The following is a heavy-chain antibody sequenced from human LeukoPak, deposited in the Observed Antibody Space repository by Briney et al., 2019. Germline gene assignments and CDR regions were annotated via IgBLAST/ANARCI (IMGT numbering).Heavy chain of an antibody. Sequence: TSETLSLTCAVYGGSFSGYYWSWIRQPPGKGLEWIGEINHSGSTNYHPSLKSRVTISVDTSKNQFSLKLSSVTAADTAVYYCARAYYDFWSGYPPGAFDIWGQGTMVTVSS. D-gene: IGHD3-3*01. V-gene: IGHV4-34*01. CDR3: ARAYYDFWSGYPPGAFDI. J-gene: IGHJ3*02. CDR1: GGSFSGYY. CDR2: INHSGST.